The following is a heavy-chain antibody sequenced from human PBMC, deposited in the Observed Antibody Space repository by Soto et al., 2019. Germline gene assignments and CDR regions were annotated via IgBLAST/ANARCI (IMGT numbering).Heavy chain of an antibody. Sequence: SETLSLTCAVYGGSFSGYYWSWIRQPPGKGLEWIGEINHSGSTNYNPSLKSRVTISVDTSKNQFSLKLSSVTAADTAVYYCARVDRKKGSYGNFDYWGQGTLVTVSS. J-gene: IGHJ4*02. D-gene: IGHD5-18*01. V-gene: IGHV4-34*01. CDR2: INHSGST. CDR1: GGSFSGYY. CDR3: ARVDRKKGSYGNFDY.